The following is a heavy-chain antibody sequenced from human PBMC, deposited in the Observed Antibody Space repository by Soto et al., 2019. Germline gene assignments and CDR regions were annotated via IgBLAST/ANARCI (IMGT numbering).Heavy chain of an antibody. V-gene: IGHV3-30-3*01. CDR3: TSQPTNQRGEDYYDSSGPLY. D-gene: IGHD3-22*01. CDR1: GFTFSSYA. Sequence: QVQLVESGGGVVQPGRSLRLSCAASGFTFSSYAMHWVRQAPGKGLEWVAVISYDGSNKYYADSVKGRFTISRDNSKITLYLQMNSLRAEDTAVYYCTSQPTNQRGEDYYDSSGPLYWGQGTLVTVS. J-gene: IGHJ4*02. CDR2: ISYDGSNK.